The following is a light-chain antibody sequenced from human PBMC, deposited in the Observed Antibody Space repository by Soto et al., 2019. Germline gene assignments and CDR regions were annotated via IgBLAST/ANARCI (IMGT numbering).Light chain of an antibody. V-gene: IGLV2-14*03. CDR2: DVS. J-gene: IGLJ1*01. CDR3: SSYTSSNTPYV. Sequence: QSALTQSASVSGSPGQSITISCTGTSSDIGAYNYVSWYQQHPGKAPKVMIHDVSNRPSGVSSRFSGSKSGNTASLTISGLQPEDEADYYCSSYTSSNTPYVFGTGTQLTVL. CDR1: SSDIGAYNY.